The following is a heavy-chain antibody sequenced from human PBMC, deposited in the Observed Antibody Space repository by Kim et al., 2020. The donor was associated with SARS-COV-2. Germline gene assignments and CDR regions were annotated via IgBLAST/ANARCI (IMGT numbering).Heavy chain of an antibody. CDR2: ISSSSSYI. CDR1: GFTFSSYS. V-gene: IGHV3-21*01. CDR3: ARAHVPVRYFDGGYFDY. J-gene: IGHJ4*02. D-gene: IGHD3-9*01. Sequence: GGSLRLSCAASGFTFSSYSMNWVRQAPGKGLEWVSSISSSSSYIYYADSVKGRFTISRDNAKNSLYLQMNSLRAEDTAVYYCARAHVPVRYFDGGYFDYWGQGTLVTVSS.